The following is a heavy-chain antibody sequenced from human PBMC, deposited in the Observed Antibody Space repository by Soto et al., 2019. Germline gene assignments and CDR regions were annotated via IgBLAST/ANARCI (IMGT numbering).Heavy chain of an antibody. J-gene: IGHJ4*02. CDR2: ITGSGFTT. V-gene: IGHV3-23*01. Sequence: GGFLRRYSAFSWFTFSRYAMSWVRQAPGKGLEWVSTITGSGFTTYYADSVKGRFTISRDNSKNTLSLQMNSLRAEDTAVYYCWKDLRSSTSDHYYFDVWGQGTLVTVSS. D-gene: IGHD2-2*01. CDR3: WKDLRSSTSDHYYFDV. CDR1: WFTFSRYA.